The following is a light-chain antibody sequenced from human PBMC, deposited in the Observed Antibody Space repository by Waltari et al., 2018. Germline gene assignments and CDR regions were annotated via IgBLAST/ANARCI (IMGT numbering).Light chain of an antibody. V-gene: IGKV1-39*01. CDR3: QQSDTNPIA. J-gene: IGKJ5*01. Sequence: DIQMTQSPSSLSASVGGRVTISCRASQSVTGSLNWYQQKPGKAPKLLIYEASRLHSGVPSRFSGSESGTDFTLTISFLQPEDFATYYCQQSDTNPIAFGQGTRLEIK. CDR1: QSVTGS. CDR2: EAS.